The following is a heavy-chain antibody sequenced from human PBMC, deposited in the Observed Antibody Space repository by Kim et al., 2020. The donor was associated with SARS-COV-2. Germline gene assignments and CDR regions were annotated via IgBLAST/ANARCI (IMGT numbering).Heavy chain of an antibody. D-gene: IGHD6-19*01. CDR3: ARVSIAVASMEHYGLDV. CDR2: MNPNSGNT. V-gene: IGHV1-8*01. J-gene: IGHJ6*02. Sequence: ASVKVSCKASGYTFTSYDINWVRQATGQGLEWMGWMNPNSGNTGYAQKFQGRVTMTRNTSISTAYMGLSSLRSEDTAVYYCARVSIAVASMEHYGLDVWGQGTTVTVSS. CDR1: GYTFTSYD.